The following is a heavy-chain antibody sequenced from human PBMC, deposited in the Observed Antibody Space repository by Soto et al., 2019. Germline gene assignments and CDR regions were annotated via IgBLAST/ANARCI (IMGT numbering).Heavy chain of an antibody. Sequence: QITLKESGPTLVKPTQTLTLTCTFSGFSLSNSDVGVGWIRQPPGKALEWLALIYGDDDTRYSPSLKSRLTITKDTSKNQVVLTMTDMDPVDTATYYCARHGRGVGARPLDYWGQGTLVTVSS. CDR1: GFSLSNSDVG. CDR3: ARHGRGVGARPLDY. CDR2: IYGDDDT. D-gene: IGHD1-26*01. J-gene: IGHJ4*02. V-gene: IGHV2-5*02.